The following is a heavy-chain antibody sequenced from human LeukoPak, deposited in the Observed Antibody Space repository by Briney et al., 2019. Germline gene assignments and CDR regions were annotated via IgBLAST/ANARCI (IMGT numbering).Heavy chain of an antibody. J-gene: IGHJ4*02. CDR3: ARSKGLRSVGGFDY. Sequence: GASVKVSCKASGYTFTSYGISWVRHAPGQGLEWMGWISAYNGNTNYAQKLQGRVTMTTDTSTSTAYMELRSLRSDDTAVYYCARSKGLRSVGGFDYWGQGTLVTVSS. D-gene: IGHD4-23*01. CDR2: ISAYNGNT. V-gene: IGHV1-18*01. CDR1: GYTFTSYG.